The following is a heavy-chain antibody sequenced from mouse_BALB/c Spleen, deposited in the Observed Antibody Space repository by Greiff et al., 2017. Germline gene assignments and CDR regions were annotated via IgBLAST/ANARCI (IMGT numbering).Heavy chain of an antibody. D-gene: IGHD2-1*01. J-gene: IGHJ2*01. CDR1: GFTFSSFG. V-gene: IGHV5-17*02. Sequence: EVQLVESGGGLVQPGGSRKLSCAASGFTFSSFGMHWVRQAPEKGLEWVAYISSGSSTIYYADTVKGRFTISRDNPKNTLFLQMTSLRSEDTAMYYRARSYGNYFYFDYWGQGTTLTVSS. CDR2: ISSGSSTI. CDR3: ARSYGNYFYFDY.